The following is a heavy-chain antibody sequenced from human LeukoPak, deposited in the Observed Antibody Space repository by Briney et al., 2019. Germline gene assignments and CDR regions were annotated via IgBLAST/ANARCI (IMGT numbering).Heavy chain of an antibody. CDR2: IWYDGSNK. CDR1: GFTFSSYG. V-gene: IGHV3-33*01. Sequence: SLRLSCAASGFTFSSYGMHWVRQAPGRGLEWGAVIWYDGSNKYYEDSVKGRFTISRDNSKNTLYLQMNSLRAEDTAVYYCAREGGGSGSSYYYYGMDVWGKGTTVTVSS. CDR3: AREGGGSGSSYYYYGMDV. D-gene: IGHD3-10*01. J-gene: IGHJ6*04.